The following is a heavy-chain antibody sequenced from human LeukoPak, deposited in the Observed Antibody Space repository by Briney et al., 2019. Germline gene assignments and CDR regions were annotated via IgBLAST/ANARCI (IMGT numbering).Heavy chain of an antibody. V-gene: IGHV3-7*03. D-gene: IGHD3-22*01. CDR1: GFTFSSYW. J-gene: IGHJ4*02. CDR3: ATPLDYYDSSGYHQGGD. Sequence: GGPLRLSCAASGFTFSSYWMTWVRQAPGKGLEWVANIKQDGSKKNYVDSVKGRFTISRDNAKNSLHLQMNSLRAEDTAVYYCATPLDYYDSSGYHQGGDWGQGTLVTVSS. CDR2: IKQDGSKK.